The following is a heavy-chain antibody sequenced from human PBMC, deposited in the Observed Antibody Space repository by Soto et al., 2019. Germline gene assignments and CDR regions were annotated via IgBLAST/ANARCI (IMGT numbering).Heavy chain of an antibody. Sequence: PSETLSLTCTVSGGSISSYYWSWIRQPPGKGLEWIGYIYYSGSTNYNPSLKSRVTISVDTSKNQFSLKLSSVTAADTAVYYCARLHNYGDYMDYWGQGTLVTVSS. J-gene: IGHJ4*02. CDR3: ARLHNYGDYMDY. CDR2: IYYSGST. D-gene: IGHD4-17*01. CDR1: GGSISSYY. V-gene: IGHV4-59*01.